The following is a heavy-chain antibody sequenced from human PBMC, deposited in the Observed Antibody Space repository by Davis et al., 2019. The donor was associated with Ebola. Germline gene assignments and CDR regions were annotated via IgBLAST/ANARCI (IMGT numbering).Heavy chain of an antibody. Sequence: GESLKISCAASGFTSGFTFNHFAMSWVRQAPGKGLEWVSSISGSGGSTSYADSVKGRFTISRDNSRNTVYLQMNSLRVEDTAVYFWVKWNVVVVAVSEYFQDWGQGTLVTVSS. CDR2: ISGSGGST. D-gene: IGHD2-15*01. V-gene: IGHV3-23*01. CDR3: VKWNVVVVAVSEYFQD. J-gene: IGHJ1*01. CDR1: GFTSGFTFNHFA.